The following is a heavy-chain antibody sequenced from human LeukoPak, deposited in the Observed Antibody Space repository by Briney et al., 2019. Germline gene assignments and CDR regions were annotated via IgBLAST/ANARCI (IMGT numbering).Heavy chain of an antibody. D-gene: IGHD5-12*01. V-gene: IGHV4-34*01. CDR1: GGSFSGYY. CDR3: ARALRLKRIHSGYVSGSYYFDY. Sequence: PSETLSLTCAVYGGSFSGYYWSWIRQPPGKGLEWIGEINHSGSTNYNPSLKSRVTISVDTSKNQFSLKLSSVTAADTAVYYCARALRLKRIHSGYVSGSYYFDYWGQGTLVTVSS. CDR2: INHSGST. J-gene: IGHJ4*02.